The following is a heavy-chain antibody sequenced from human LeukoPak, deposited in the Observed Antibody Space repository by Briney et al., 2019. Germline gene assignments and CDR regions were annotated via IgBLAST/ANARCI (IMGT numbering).Heavy chain of an antibody. V-gene: IGHV3-30*01. Sequence: PGGSLRLSCAASGFTFSNYAMHWVRQAPGKGLEWVSLISSGGTYEYYADSVKGRFTISRDNSKNSLYLQMNSLRTEDTALYYCAKSGYGDPILHWGQGTLVTVSS. CDR3: AKSGYGDPILH. CDR2: ISSGGTYE. D-gene: IGHD4-17*01. J-gene: IGHJ4*02. CDR1: GFTFSNYA.